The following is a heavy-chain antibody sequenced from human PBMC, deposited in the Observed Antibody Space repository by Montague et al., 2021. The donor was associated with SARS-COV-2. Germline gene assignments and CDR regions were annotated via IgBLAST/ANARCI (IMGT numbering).Heavy chain of an antibody. CDR1: GFSLSTSGMC. CDR3: ARSFSIFGVVIIPAYFDY. Sequence: PALVKPTQTLTLTCTFSGFSLSTSGMCVSWIRQPPGKALEWLALTDWDDDKYYSTSLKTRLTISKDTSKNQVVLTMTNMDPVDTATYYCARSFSIFGVVIIPAYFDYWGQGTLVTVPS. V-gene: IGHV2-70*01. CDR2: TDWDDDK. J-gene: IGHJ4*02. D-gene: IGHD3-3*01.